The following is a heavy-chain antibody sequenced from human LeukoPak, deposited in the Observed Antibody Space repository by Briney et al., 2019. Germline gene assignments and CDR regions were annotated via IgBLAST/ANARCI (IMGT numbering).Heavy chain of an antibody. J-gene: IGHJ3*02. V-gene: IGHV3-7*01. D-gene: IGHD2-15*01. Sequence: GGSLRLSCAASGFTFSSYWMSWVRQAPGKGLEWVANIKQDGSEKYYVDSVKGRVTISRDNAKNSLYLQMNSLGAEDTAVYYCARESCSGGSCYSGLVAFDIWGQGTMVTVSS. CDR1: GFTFSSYW. CDR2: IKQDGSEK. CDR3: ARESCSGGSCYSGLVAFDI.